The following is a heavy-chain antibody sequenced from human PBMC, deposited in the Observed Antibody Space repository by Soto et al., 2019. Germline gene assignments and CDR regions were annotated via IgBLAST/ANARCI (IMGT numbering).Heavy chain of an antibody. J-gene: IGHJ6*02. CDR3: ARDSLPYIGVVPAGPLNGMDV. Sequence: GGSLRLSCAASGFTFSSYAMHWVRQAPGKGLEWVAVISYDGSNKYYADSVKGRFTISRDSSKNTLYLQMNSLRAEDTAVYYCARDSLPYIGVVPAGPLNGMDVWGQGTTVTVSS. CDR1: GFTFSSYA. V-gene: IGHV3-30-3*01. CDR2: ISYDGSNK. D-gene: IGHD2-2*01.